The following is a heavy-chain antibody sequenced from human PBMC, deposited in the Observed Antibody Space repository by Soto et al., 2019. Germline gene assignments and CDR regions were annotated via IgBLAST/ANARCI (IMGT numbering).Heavy chain of an antibody. Sequence: QVQLVESGEAVVQPGRSLGLSCSASGFTFRSYAMHWVRQAPGKGLEWGAVTLYDGTNQYYADSVKGRFTISRDSSGNTLFLQMNSVTNEDTAVYFCARDSGRATGTSRHTFDFWGQGTLVTVSA. CDR3: ARDSGRATGTSRHTFDF. D-gene: IGHD1-1*01. CDR1: GFTFRSYA. J-gene: IGHJ4*02. V-gene: IGHV3-30-3*01. CDR2: TLYDGTNQ.